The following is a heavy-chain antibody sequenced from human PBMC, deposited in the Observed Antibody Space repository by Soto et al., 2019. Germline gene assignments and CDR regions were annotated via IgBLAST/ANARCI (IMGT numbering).Heavy chain of an antibody. Sequence: QVRLVESGGGVVQPGTSLRLSCEASGFTFSSYAMHWVRQAPGKGLEWVAILSYDGAKNFYADFVRGRFTISRDNSKNTLYLQMNSLRAEDTAVYYCAREKYYSDSSNTAVPVIDYWGQGTLATVFS. CDR3: AREKYYSDSSNTAVPVIDY. CDR2: LSYDGAKN. D-gene: IGHD3-22*01. J-gene: IGHJ4*02. CDR1: GFTFSSYA. V-gene: IGHV3-30-3*01.